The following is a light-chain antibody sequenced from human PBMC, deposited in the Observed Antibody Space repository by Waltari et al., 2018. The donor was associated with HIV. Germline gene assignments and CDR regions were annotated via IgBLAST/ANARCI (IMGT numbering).Light chain of an antibody. CDR2: SNN. CDR1: RSNIGSNT. J-gene: IGLJ1*01. CDR3: AAWDDSLNYV. V-gene: IGLV1-44*01. Sequence: QSVLTQPPSASGTPGQRVTISCSGSRSNIGSNTVNWSQQLPGTAPKLLIYSNNQRPSGVPDRFSGSKSGTSASLAISGLQSEDEADYYCAAWDDSLNYVFGTGTKVTVL.